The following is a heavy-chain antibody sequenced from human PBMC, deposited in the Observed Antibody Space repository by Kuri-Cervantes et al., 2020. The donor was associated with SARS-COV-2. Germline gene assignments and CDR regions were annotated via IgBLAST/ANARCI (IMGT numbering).Heavy chain of an antibody. V-gene: IGHV3-21*01. J-gene: IGHJ6*03. CDR3: ARVAGEGPIYYYYMDV. CDR2: ISSSSSYI. Sequence: LSLTRAASGFTFSSYSMNWVRQAPGKGLEWVSSISSSSSYIYYADSVKGRFTVSRDSAKNSLYLQMNSLRGEDTAVYYCARVAGEGPIYYYYMDVWGKGTTVTVSS. CDR1: GFTFSSYS.